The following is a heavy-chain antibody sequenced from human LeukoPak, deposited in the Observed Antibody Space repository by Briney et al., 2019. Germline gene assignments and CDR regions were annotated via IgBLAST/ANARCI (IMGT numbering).Heavy chain of an antibody. CDR2: IHPSDGVT. CDR1: GYTFTSHC. CDR3: ARDSIGSSGWTGLGY. Sequence: ASVKVSCKASGYTFTSHCIHWVRPAPGQGLEWMGLIHPSDGVTTYAQNFQGRVTVTRDTSTSTVYMELSSLRSEDTAVYYCARDSIGSSGWTGLGYWGQGTLVTVSS. D-gene: IGHD6-19*01. V-gene: IGHV1-46*01. J-gene: IGHJ4*02.